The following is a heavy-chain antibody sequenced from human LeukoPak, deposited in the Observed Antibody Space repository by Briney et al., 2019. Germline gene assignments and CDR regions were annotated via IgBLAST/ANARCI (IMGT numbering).Heavy chain of an antibody. D-gene: IGHD2-2*01. V-gene: IGHV4-38-2*02. CDR3: ARASTWEYPEFGY. J-gene: IGHJ4*02. CDR2: MYHSVST. CDR1: GYSVSSGYY. Sequence: SETLSLTCNVSGYSVSSGYYWGWIRQPPGKGLEWIGSMYHSVSTYYKPSLKSRVTIPVDSSTNQFSLKLRSVTAADTAVYYWARASTWEYPEFGYWGQGTLVTVSS.